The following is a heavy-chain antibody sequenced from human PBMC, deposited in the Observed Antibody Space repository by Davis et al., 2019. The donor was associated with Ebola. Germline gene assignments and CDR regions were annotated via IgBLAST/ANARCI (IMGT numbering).Heavy chain of an antibody. CDR3: ARAPSSSDWEEEYFQH. Sequence: ASVQVSCKASGYSFTNHVINWVRQAPGQGLEGKGWIDTNPGTPTFAQGLTGRFDFSLDTSVNTAYLQITSLRAEDTAIYYCARAPSSSDWEEEYFQHWGQGTLVTVSS. CDR1: GYSFTNHV. D-gene: IGHD6-19*01. CDR2: IDTNPGTP. J-gene: IGHJ1*01. V-gene: IGHV7-4-1*02.